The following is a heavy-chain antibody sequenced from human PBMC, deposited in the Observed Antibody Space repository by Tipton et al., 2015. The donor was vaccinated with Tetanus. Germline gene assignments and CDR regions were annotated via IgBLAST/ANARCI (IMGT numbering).Heavy chain of an antibody. V-gene: IGHV3-33*01. CDR3: AREADCSGGSSFSGGLDP. CDR1: GFIFSSYG. Sequence: SLRLSCAASGFIFSSYGIHWVRQAPGKGLEWVAASWYDGTDKFYADSVKGRFTISRDNSKNSLYLQMNSLRAEGTAVYYCAREADCSGGSSFSGGLDPWGQGTQVPVSS. D-gene: IGHD2-15*01. CDR2: SWYDGTDK. J-gene: IGHJ5*02.